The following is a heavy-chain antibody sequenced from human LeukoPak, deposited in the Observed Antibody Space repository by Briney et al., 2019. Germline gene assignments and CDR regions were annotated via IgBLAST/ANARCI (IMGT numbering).Heavy chain of an antibody. CDR3: ARDYLNVPSHTTLYYYYYMDV. J-gene: IGHJ6*03. D-gene: IGHD3-10*02. CDR1: GFTFSSYA. V-gene: IGHV3-30*01. CDR2: ISYDGSNK. Sequence: PGGSLRLSCAASGFTFSSYAMHWVRQAPGKGLEWVAVISYDGSNKYYADSVKGRFTISRDNSKNTLYLQMNSLRAEDTAVYYCARDYLNVPSHTTLYYYYYMDVWGQGTLVTVSS.